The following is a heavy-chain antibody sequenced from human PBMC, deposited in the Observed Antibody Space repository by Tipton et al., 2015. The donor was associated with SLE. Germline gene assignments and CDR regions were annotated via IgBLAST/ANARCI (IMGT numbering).Heavy chain of an antibody. CDR3: ARDEWYGSYYYGMDV. Sequence: TLSLTCTVSGGSISSSSYYWGWIRQPPGKGLEWIGSIYHSGSTYYNPSLKSRVTISVDTSKNQFSLKLSSVTAADTAVYYCARDEWYGSYYYGMDVWGQGTTVTVSS. V-gene: IGHV4-39*07. CDR2: IYHSGST. CDR1: GGSISSSSYY. J-gene: IGHJ6*02. D-gene: IGHD3-3*01.